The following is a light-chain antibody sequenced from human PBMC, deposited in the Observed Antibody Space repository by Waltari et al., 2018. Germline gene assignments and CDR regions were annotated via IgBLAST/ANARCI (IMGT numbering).Light chain of an antibody. Sequence: QSALTQPASVSGSPGQSIPISCSGTSSSIGGFDYVFWYQQHPGKVPKLIIYDVIKRPSGVSNRFSGSKSDNTASLTISGLQAEDEADYYCSSFTSSTTMIFGGGTKLTVL. CDR2: DVI. CDR1: SSSIGGFDY. V-gene: IGLV2-14*03. CDR3: SSFTSSTTMI. J-gene: IGLJ2*01.